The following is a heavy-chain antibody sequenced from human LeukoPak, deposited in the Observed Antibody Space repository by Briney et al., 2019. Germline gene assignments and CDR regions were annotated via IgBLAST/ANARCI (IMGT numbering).Heavy chain of an antibody. V-gene: IGHV1-8*03. J-gene: IGHJ3*02. CDR2: MNPKSGNT. CDR3: ARVQSGSSWYQAFDI. CDR1: GYTFTSYD. D-gene: IGHD6-13*01. Sequence: ASVKVSCKASGYTFTSYDINWVRQATGQGLEWMGWMNPKSGNTGHAQKFQGRVTITRDTSISTVYMELSSLRSEDTAVYYCARVQSGSSWYQAFDIWGQGTMVTVSS.